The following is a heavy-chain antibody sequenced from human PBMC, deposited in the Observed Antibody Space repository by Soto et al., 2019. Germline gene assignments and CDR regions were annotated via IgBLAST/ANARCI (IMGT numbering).Heavy chain of an antibody. Sequence: QVQLVESGGGLVKPGGSLRLSCAASGFAFSDFHMSWTRQAPGKGLEWVAVISYDGSNKYYADSVKGRFTISRDNSKNTLYLQMNSLRAEDTAVYYCAKDLVYSGYDLRSPLDYWGQGTLVTVSS. J-gene: IGHJ4*02. D-gene: IGHD5-12*01. V-gene: IGHV3-30*18. CDR3: AKDLVYSGYDLRSPLDY. CDR2: ISYDGSNK. CDR1: GFAFSDFH.